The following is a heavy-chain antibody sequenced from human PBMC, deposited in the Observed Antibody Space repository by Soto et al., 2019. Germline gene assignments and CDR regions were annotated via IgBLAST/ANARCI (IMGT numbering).Heavy chain of an antibody. CDR1: GYTFTSYG. D-gene: IGHD4-4*01. CDR2: ISAYNGNT. J-gene: IGHJ6*02. CDR3: ARNTVTSYYYYYGMDV. V-gene: IGHV1-18*01. Sequence: GASVKVSCKASGYTFTSYGISWVRQAPGQGLEWMGWISAYNGNTNYAQKLQGRVTMTTDTSTSTAYMELRSLRSDDTAVYYCARNTVTSYYYYYGMDVWGQGTTVTVSS.